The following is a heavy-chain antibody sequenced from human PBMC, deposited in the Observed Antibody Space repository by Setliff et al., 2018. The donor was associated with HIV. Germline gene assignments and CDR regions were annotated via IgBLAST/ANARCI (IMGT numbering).Heavy chain of an antibody. CDR2: IDPSDSYT. J-gene: IGHJ4*02. V-gene: IGHV5-10-1*01. D-gene: IGHD5-12*01. CDR3: ARLTEMATIADDY. CDR1: GYSFASYW. Sequence: HGESLKISCEGFGYSFASYWIGWVRQMPGKGLEWMGRIDPSDSYTNYSPSFQGHVTISADKSISTAYLQWSSLKASDTAMYYCARLTEMATIADDYWGQGTLVTAPQ.